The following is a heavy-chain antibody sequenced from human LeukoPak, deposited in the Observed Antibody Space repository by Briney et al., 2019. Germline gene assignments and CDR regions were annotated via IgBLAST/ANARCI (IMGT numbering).Heavy chain of an antibody. V-gene: IGHV1-46*01. Sequence: ASVKVSCKASGYTFTSYYVHWVRQAPGQGLEWMGIINPSGGSTSYAQKFQGRVTMTRDTSTSTVYMELSSLRSEDTAVYYCARTYIVVVTAIHYYYYGMDVWGQGTTVTVSS. J-gene: IGHJ6*02. CDR3: ARTYIVVVTAIHYYYYGMDV. D-gene: IGHD2-21*02. CDR1: GYTFTSYY. CDR2: INPSGGST.